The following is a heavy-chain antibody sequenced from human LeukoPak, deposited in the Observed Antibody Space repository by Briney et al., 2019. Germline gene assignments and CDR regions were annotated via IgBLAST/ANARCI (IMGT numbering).Heavy chain of an antibody. J-gene: IGHJ4*02. CDR1: GYTFTGYY. CDR3: ARATSTAATDGRDSY. CDR2: INPNSGGT. Sequence: ASVKVSCKASGYTFTGYYMHWVRQAPGQGLEWMGWINPNSGGTNYARKFQGRVTMTRDTSISTAYMELSRLRSDDTAVYYCARATSTAATDGRDSYWGQGTLVTVSS. V-gene: IGHV1-2*02. D-gene: IGHD2-15*01.